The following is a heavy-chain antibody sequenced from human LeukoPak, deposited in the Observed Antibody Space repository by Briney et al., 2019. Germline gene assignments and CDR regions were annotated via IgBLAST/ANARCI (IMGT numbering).Heavy chain of an antibody. CDR2: ISANGVNT. D-gene: IGHD6-19*01. Sequence: GGSLRLSCVDSGFTLSSYAMTWVRQAPGRGLEWVSSISANGVNTYYADSVKGRFTISRDNSKNTRYLHMNSLRAEDTAIYYCAKVIVAVGTDYWGQGTLVTVSS. CDR3: AKVIVAVGTDY. CDR1: GFTLSSYA. V-gene: IGHV3-23*01. J-gene: IGHJ4*02.